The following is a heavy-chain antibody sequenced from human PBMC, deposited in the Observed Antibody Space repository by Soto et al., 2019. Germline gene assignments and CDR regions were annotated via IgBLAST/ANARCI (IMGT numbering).Heavy chain of an antibody. CDR3: ARGLAAAGRGVFFDY. Sequence: SETLSLTCAVYGGSFSGYYWSWIRQPPGKGLEWIGEINHSGSTNYNPSLKSRVTISVDTSKNQFSLKLSSVTAADTAVYYCARGLAAAGRGVFFDYWGQGTLVTVFS. CDR1: GGSFSGYY. CDR2: INHSGST. J-gene: IGHJ4*02. D-gene: IGHD6-13*01. V-gene: IGHV4-34*01.